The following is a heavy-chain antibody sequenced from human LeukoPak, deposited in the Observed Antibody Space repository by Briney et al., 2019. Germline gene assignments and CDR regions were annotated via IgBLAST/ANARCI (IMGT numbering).Heavy chain of an antibody. D-gene: IGHD3-22*01. CDR1: GGSISSGGYS. V-gene: IGHV4-61*08. CDR3: ASSGYWDYYYYGMDV. Sequence: PSETLSLTCTVSGGSISSGGYSWSWIRQHPGKGLEWIGYIYYSGSTNYNPSLKSRVTISVDTSKNQFSLKLSSVTAADTAVYYCASSGYWDYYYYGMDVWGQGTTVTVSS. CDR2: IYYSGST. J-gene: IGHJ6*02.